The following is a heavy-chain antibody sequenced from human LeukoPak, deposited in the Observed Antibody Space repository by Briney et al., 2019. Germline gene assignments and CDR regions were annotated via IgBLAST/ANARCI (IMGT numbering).Heavy chain of an antibody. J-gene: IGHJ4*02. CDR1: GGSISSGGYY. D-gene: IGHD4-23*01. Sequence: SETLSLTCAVSGGSISSGGYYWSWIRQPPGKGLEWIGYIYYSGSTNYNPSLKSRVTISVDTSKNQFSLKLSSVTAADTAVYYCARGGMVTGYFDYWGQGTLVTVSS. CDR2: IYYSGST. CDR3: ARGGMVTGYFDY. V-gene: IGHV4-61*08.